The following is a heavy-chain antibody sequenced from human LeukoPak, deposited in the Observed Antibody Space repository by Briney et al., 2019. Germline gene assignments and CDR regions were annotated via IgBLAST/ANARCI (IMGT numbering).Heavy chain of an antibody. V-gene: IGHV4-59*01. Sequence: SETLSLTCTVSGGSIRDYYWSWIRQPPGKGLEWIGYIYYTGDTNYNPSLKSRFIISVDTSKNQFSLKLSSATAADTAVYYCARGGVRSDFDSWGQGTLVTVSS. D-gene: IGHD3-16*01. J-gene: IGHJ4*02. CDR3: ARGGVRSDFDS. CDR2: IYYTGDT. CDR1: GGSIRDYY.